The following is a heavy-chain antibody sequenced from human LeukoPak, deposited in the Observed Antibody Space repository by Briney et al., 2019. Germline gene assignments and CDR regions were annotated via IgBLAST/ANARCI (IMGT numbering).Heavy chain of an antibody. D-gene: IGHD6-13*01. J-gene: IGHJ6*03. CDR1: GGSFSGYY. V-gene: IGHV4-34*01. CDR2: INHSGST. CDR3: ARHGAAAGNDYYYYMDV. Sequence: SETLSLTCAVYGGSFSGYYWSWIRQPPGKGLEWIGEINHSGSTNYNPSLKSRVTISVDTSKNQFSLKLSSVTAADTAVYYCARHGAAAGNDYYYYMDVWGKGTTVTISS.